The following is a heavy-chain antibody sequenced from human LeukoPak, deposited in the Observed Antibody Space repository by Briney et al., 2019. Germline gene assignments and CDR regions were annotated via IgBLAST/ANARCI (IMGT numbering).Heavy chain of an antibody. CDR2: ISAYNGNT. CDR1: GYTFTSYG. D-gene: IGHD3-22*01. Sequence: ASVKVSCKASGYTFTSYGISWVRQALGQGLEWLGWISAYNGNTNYAQKLQGRVTMTTDTSTSTAYMELRSLRSDDTAVYYCARGPYYDSSGIDAFDIWGQGTMVTVSS. CDR3: ARGPYYDSSGIDAFDI. J-gene: IGHJ3*02. V-gene: IGHV1-18*01.